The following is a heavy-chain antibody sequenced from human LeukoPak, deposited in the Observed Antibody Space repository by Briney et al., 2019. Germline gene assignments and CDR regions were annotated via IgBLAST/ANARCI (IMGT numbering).Heavy chain of an antibody. CDR3: ARGGMQYSSSWYDAFDI. V-gene: IGHV1-69*06. D-gene: IGHD6-13*01. Sequence: SVKVSCKASGGTFSSYAISWVRQAPGQGLEWMGGIIPIFGTANYAQKFQGRVTITADKSTSTAYMELRSLRSEDTAVYYCARGGMQYSSSWYDAFDIWGQGTMVTVSS. CDR2: IIPIFGTA. J-gene: IGHJ3*02. CDR1: GGTFSSYA.